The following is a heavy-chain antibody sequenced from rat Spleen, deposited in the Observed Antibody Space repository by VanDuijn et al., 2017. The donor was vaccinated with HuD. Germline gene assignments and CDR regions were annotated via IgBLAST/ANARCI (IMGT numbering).Heavy chain of an antibody. CDR1: GFTFNNYW. J-gene: IGHJ3*01. CDR2: TSYEGSST. D-gene: IGHD5-1*01. CDR3: TTDGQGARFAY. V-gene: IGHV5-31*01. Sequence: EVQLVESGGGLVQPGRSLKLSCVASGFTFNNYWMTWVRQAPRKGLEWVASTSYEGSSTYYGDSVKGRFTISRDNAKSTLYLQMDSLRSEDTATYYCTTDGQGARFAYWGQGTLVTVSS.